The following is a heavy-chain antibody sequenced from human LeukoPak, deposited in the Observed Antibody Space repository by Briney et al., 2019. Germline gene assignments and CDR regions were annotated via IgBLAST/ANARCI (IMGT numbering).Heavy chain of an antibody. CDR1: NYSINNGYY. CDR3: ATLVRYYYDSSGYYTQNFDY. Sequence: PSETLSLTCTVSNYSINNGYYWGWIRQPPGKGLKWIGSIYHSGGTYYNPSLKSRLTISVDTSKNQFFLKLSSVTAADTAVYYCATLVRYYYDSSGYYTQNFDYWGQGTLVTVSS. CDR2: IYHSGGT. V-gene: IGHV4-38-2*02. D-gene: IGHD3-22*01. J-gene: IGHJ4*02.